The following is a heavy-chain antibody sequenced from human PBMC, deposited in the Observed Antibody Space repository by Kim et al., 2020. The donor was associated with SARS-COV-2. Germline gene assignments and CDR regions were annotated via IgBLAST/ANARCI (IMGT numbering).Heavy chain of an antibody. V-gene: IGHV3-21*01. J-gene: IGHJ4*02. D-gene: IGHD1-26*01. CDR2: ISSSSSYI. Sequence: GGSLRLSCAASGFTFSSYSMNWVRQAPGKGLEWVSSISSSSSYIYYADSVKGRFTISRDNAKNSLYLQMNSLRAEDTAVYYCARDPDLFAVGATTCYFDYWGQGTLVTVSS. CDR3: ARDPDLFAVGATTCYFDY. CDR1: GFTFSSYS.